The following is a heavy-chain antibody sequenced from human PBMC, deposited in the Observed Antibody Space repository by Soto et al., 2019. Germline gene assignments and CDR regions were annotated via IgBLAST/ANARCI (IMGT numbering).Heavy chain of an antibody. Sequence: EVQLLESGGGLVQPGGSLRLSCAASGFTFSSYAMSWVRQAPGKGLEWVSAISGSGGSTYYADSVKGRFTISRDNSKNTQYLQTNSVRPEDTAVCYCAKDPHKYPSAALDILGQGTMVHLSS. CDR1: GFTFSSYA. V-gene: IGHV3-23*01. CDR3: AKDPHKYPSAALDI. J-gene: IGHJ3*02. CDR2: ISGSGGST.